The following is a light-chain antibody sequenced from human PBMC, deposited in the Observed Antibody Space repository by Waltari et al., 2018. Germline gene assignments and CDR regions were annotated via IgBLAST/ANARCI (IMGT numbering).Light chain of an antibody. Sequence: ERVMTQSPDILSASPGETVTLSCRASQSSSTTVAWYQHKPGQAPRLLIYNGATRHTGIPATFSGSGSGTEFTLTISSLQPEDFAVYFCQQYDDWPATFGQGTKVDI. CDR1: QSSSTT. V-gene: IGKV3-15*01. CDR2: NGA. J-gene: IGKJ1*01. CDR3: QQYDDWPAT.